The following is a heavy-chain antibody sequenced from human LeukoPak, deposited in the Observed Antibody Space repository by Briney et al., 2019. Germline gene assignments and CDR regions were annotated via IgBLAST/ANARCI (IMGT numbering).Heavy chain of an antibody. J-gene: IGHJ4*02. V-gene: IGHV1-3*01. CDR1: GYTFTSYA. CDR3: ARGTIVGATLGY. D-gene: IGHD1-26*01. Sequence: ASVKVSCKASGYTFTSYAMHWVRQARGQRLEWMGWINAGNGNTKYSQKFQGRVTITRDTSASTAYMELSSLRSEDTAVYYCARGTIVGATLGYWGQGTLVTVSS. CDR2: INAGNGNT.